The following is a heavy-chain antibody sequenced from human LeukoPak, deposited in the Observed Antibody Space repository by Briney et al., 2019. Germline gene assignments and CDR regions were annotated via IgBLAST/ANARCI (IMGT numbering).Heavy chain of an antibody. CDR2: INPSGGST. J-gene: IGHJ4*02. Sequence: EASVKVSCKASGYTFTSYYMHWVRQAPGQGLEWMGIINPSGGSTSCAQKFQGRVTMTRDMSTSTVYMELSSLRSEDTAVYYCARDLIQDGPYYFDYWGQGTLVTVSP. CDR3: ARDLIQDGPYYFDY. V-gene: IGHV1-46*01. D-gene: IGHD3-9*01. CDR1: GYTFTSYY.